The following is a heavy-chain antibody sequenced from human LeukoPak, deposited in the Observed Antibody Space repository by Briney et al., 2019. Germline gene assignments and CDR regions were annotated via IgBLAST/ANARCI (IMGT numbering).Heavy chain of an antibody. Sequence: ASVKVSCKASGYTFTGSYMHWVRQAPGEGLEGMGWINPKSGGTSYAQKFHGRVTVTRDTSISTAYMELTSLRSDDTAVYYCAREEMDSNSFDYWGQGTLVTVSS. D-gene: IGHD2-8*01. J-gene: IGHJ4*02. V-gene: IGHV1-2*02. CDR2: INPKSGGT. CDR3: AREEMDSNSFDY. CDR1: GYTFTGSY.